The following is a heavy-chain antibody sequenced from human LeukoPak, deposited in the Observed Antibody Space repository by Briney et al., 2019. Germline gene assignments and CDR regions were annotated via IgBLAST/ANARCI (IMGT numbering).Heavy chain of an antibody. CDR2: ISGSGGST. CDR3: AKDSAAAGIYYYGMDV. CDR1: GFSISNYN. Sequence: SGGSLRLSCAASGFSISNYNMTWVRQAPGKGLEWVSAISGSGGSTYYADSVKGRFTISRDNSKNTLYLQMNSLRAEDTAVYYCAKDSAAAGIYYYGMDVWGQGTTVTVSS. D-gene: IGHD6-13*01. V-gene: IGHV3-23*01. J-gene: IGHJ6*02.